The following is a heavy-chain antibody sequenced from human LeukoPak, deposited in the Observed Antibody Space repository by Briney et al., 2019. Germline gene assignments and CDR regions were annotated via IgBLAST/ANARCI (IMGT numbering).Heavy chain of an antibody. J-gene: IGHJ4*02. Sequence: SETLSLTCTVSGDSITNAIYFWGWIRQPPGKGPEWIAGIYYSGSTNYNPSLKSRVTISVDTSKNQFSLKLSSVTAADTAVYYCARGRYCSGGSCYLDPKARDFDYWGQGTLVTVSS. D-gene: IGHD2-15*01. CDR2: IYYSGST. V-gene: IGHV4-39*07. CDR1: GDSITNAIYF. CDR3: ARGRYCSGGSCYLDPKARDFDY.